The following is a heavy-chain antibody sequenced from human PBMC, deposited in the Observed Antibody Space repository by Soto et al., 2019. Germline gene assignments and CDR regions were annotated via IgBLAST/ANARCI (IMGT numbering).Heavy chain of an antibody. CDR2: IYYSGST. J-gene: IGHJ3*02. D-gene: IGHD3-22*01. Sequence: QVQLQESGPGLVKPSETLSLTCTVSGVSVSTYYWSWIRQPPGKGLEWIAYIYYSGSTNYNPSLKRRVTISVDTSKNQCSLKLTSVTAADTAVYYCARTYDGSGPNSGGYGFDIWGQGTMVTVSS. CDR3: ARTYDGSGPNSGGYGFDI. V-gene: IGHV4-59*02. CDR1: GVSVSTYY.